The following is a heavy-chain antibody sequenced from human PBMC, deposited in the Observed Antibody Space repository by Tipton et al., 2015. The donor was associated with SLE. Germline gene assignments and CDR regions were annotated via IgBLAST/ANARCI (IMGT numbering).Heavy chain of an antibody. J-gene: IGHJ4*02. D-gene: IGHD2-2*01. CDR1: GFTFSSHW. CDR2: INGDGSTT. Sequence: SLRLSCAASGFTFSSHWMHWVRQAPGKGLVWVSRINGDGSTTNYADSVKGRFTISRDNAKNTLYLQMNSLRVEDTAMYYCVRDDRSPDGIIDYWGQGTLVTVSS. V-gene: IGHV3-74*01. CDR3: VRDDRSPDGIIDY.